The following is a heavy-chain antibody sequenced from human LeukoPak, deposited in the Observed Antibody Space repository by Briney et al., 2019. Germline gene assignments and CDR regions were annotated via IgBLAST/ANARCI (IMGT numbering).Heavy chain of an antibody. Sequence: SSETLSLTCAVYGGSFSGYYWSWIRQPPGKGLEWIGEINHNGSTNYNPSLRSRVTISVDTSKNQFSLKLSSVTAADTAVYYCARRVGYYYYMDVWGKGTTVTIS. CDR1: GGSFSGYY. J-gene: IGHJ6*03. D-gene: IGHD2-15*01. CDR3: ARRVGYYYYMDV. CDR2: INHNGST. V-gene: IGHV4-34*01.